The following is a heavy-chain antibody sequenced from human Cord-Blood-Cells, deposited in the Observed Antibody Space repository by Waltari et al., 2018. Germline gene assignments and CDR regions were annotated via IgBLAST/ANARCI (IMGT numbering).Heavy chain of an antibody. J-gene: IGHJ6*02. D-gene: IGHD3-3*01. CDR3: ARFGYYDFWSGYYYYYGMDV. Sequence: QVQLVQSGAEVKKPGASVKVSCKASGYTLTSYDINWVRQATGPGLEWMGWMNPNSGNTGYAQKFQGRVTMTRNTSISTAYMELSSLRSEDTAVYYCARFGYYDFWSGYYYYYGMDVWGQGTTVTVSS. V-gene: IGHV1-8*01. CDR1: GYTLTSYD. CDR2: MNPNSGNT.